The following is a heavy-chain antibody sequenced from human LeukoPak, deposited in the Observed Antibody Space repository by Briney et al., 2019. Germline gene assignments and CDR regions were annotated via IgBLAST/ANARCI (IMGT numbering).Heavy chain of an antibody. CDR2: INPSGGST. J-gene: IGHJ6*03. D-gene: IGHD6-13*01. CDR3: ARDLLAAAGPPSVMDV. Sequence: ASVKVSCKAAGYTFTGYYMHWVRQAPGQGLEWMGIINPSGGSTSYAQKFQGRVTMTRDTSTSTVYMELSSLRSEDTAVYYCARDLLAAAGPPSVMDVWGKGTTVTVSS. V-gene: IGHV1-46*01. CDR1: GYTFTGYY.